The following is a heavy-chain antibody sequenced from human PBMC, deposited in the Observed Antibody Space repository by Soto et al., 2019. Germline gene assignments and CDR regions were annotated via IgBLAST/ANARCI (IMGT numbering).Heavy chain of an antibody. CDR1: GYSFTSLD. J-gene: IGHJ4*02. Sequence: ASVKVSCKASGYSFTSLDINWVRQTAGQGLEWMGWMQPSTGRTGYAQKFQGRVTMTRDTSINTAYMGLTTLTSDDTAFYYCARGVSAGVDYWGQGTLVTVSS. D-gene: IGHD1-26*01. CDR3: ARGVSAGVDY. V-gene: IGHV1-8*01. CDR2: MQPSTGRT.